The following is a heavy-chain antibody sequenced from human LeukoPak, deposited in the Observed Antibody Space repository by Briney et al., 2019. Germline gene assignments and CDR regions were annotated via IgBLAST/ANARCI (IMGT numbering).Heavy chain of an antibody. D-gene: IGHD3-10*01. Sequence: ASVKVSCKASGGTFSSYAISWVRQAPGQGLEWMGGIIPIFGTANYAQKFQGRVTITADKSTSTAYMELSSLRSEDTAVYYCAADERFGFGGGYNWFDPWGQGTLVTVSS. CDR2: IIPIFGTA. CDR3: AADERFGFGGGYNWFDP. V-gene: IGHV1-69*06. CDR1: GGTFSSYA. J-gene: IGHJ5*02.